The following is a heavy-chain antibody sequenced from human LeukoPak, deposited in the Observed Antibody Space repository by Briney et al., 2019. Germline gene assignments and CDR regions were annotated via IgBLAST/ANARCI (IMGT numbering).Heavy chain of an antibody. Sequence: SETLSLTCTVSGGSISSYYWSWIRQPPGKGLEWIGYIYYSGSTNYNPSLKSQVTISVDTSKNQFSLKMNSVTAADTAVYYCARLASSGWSHCDYWGQGTLVTVSS. D-gene: IGHD6-19*01. CDR3: ARLASSGWSHCDY. CDR1: GGSISSYY. J-gene: IGHJ4*02. V-gene: IGHV4-59*08. CDR2: IYYSGST.